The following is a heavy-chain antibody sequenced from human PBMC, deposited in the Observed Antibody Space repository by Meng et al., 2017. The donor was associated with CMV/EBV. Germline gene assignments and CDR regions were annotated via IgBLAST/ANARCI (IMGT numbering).Heavy chain of an antibody. D-gene: IGHD1-1*01. V-gene: IGHV1-2*02. CDR3: ARAPYNWNDVISNWFDP. J-gene: IGHJ5*02. CDR1: GYTFTGYY. Sequence: ASVKVSCKASGYTFTGYYMHWVRQAPGQGLEWMGWINPNSGGTNYAQKFQGRVTMTRDTSISTAYMGLSRLRSDDTAVYYCARAPYNWNDVISNWFDPWGQGTLVTVSS. CDR2: INPNSGGT.